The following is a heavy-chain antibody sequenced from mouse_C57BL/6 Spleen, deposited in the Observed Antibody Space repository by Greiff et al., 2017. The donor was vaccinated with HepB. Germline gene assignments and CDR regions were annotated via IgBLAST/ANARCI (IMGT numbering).Heavy chain of an antibody. Sequence: EVKLVESGGGLVKPGGSLKLSCAASGFTFSSYAMSWVRQTPEKRLEWVATISDGGSYTYYPDNVKGRFTISRDNAKNNLYLQMSHLKSEDTAMYYCARDRTLDRGFAYWGQGTLVTVSA. V-gene: IGHV5-4*01. CDR3: ARDRTLDRGFAY. CDR2: ISDGGSYT. CDR1: GFTFSSYA. J-gene: IGHJ3*01. D-gene: IGHD3-3*01.